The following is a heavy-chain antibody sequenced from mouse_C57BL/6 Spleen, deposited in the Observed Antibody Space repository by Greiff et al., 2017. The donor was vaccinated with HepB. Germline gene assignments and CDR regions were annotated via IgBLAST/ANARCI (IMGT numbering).Heavy chain of an antibody. J-gene: IGHJ4*01. D-gene: IGHD1-1*01. CDR3: ASLLMMDY. CDR2: IYPGDGDT. CDR1: GYAFSSYW. Sequence: VQLQESGAELVKPGASVKISCKASGYAFSSYWMNWVKQRPGKGLERIGQIYPGDGDTNYNGKFKGKATLTADNSSSTAYMQLSSLTSEASAVYFCASLLMMDYWGQGTSVTVSS. V-gene: IGHV1-80*01.